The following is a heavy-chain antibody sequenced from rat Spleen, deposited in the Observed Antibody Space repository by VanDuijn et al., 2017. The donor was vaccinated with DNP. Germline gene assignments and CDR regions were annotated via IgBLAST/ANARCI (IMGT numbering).Heavy chain of an antibody. V-gene: IGHV5S10*01. Sequence: EVQLVESGGGLVQPGRSLKLSCTVSGFTFSDYNMAWVRQAPKKGLEWVATIFYAGTTTYYRGSVKGRFTISRDNANGTLYLQMNSLRSEDTATYYCAKGGDYGGFDYWGQGTLVTVSS. J-gene: IGHJ3*01. CDR2: IFYAGTTT. CDR1: GFTFSDYN. D-gene: IGHD1-11*01. CDR3: AKGGDYGGFDY.